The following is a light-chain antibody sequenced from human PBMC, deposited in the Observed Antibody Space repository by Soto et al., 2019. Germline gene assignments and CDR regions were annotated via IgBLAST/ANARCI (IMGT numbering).Light chain of an antibody. CDR2: DAS. CDR1: QDVSSK. J-gene: IGKJ4*01. Sequence: ELVVTQSPATLSVSPGERVTLSCRTSQDVSSKLAWYQQKAGQAPSLLIYDASTRATGTPARFSGSESGTEFTLAVSSLQSEDYAVYFCQQYIRWPLTFGGGTKVDIK. V-gene: IGKV3D-15*01. CDR3: QQYIRWPLT.